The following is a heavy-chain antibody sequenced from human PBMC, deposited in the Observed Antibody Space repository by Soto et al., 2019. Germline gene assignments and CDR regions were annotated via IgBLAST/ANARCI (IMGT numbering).Heavy chain of an antibody. Sequence: SETLSLTCTVSGGSISSYYWSWIRQPPGKGLEWIGYIYYSGSTNYNPSLKSRVTISVDASKNQFSLKLSSVTAADTAVYYCARGAAAGVRYWGQGTLVTVSS. CDR2: IYYSGST. CDR3: ARGAAAGVRY. V-gene: IGHV4-59*01. CDR1: GGSISSYY. D-gene: IGHD6-13*01. J-gene: IGHJ4*02.